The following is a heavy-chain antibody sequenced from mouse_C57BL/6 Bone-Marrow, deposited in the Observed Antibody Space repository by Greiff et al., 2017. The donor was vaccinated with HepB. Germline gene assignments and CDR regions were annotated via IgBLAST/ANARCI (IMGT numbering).Heavy chain of an antibody. CDR3: AREAVYGSSSYYFDY. V-gene: IGHV1-82*01. CDR1: GYAFSSSW. CDR2: IYPGDGDT. J-gene: IGHJ2*01. Sequence: QVQLKESGPELVKPGASVKISCKASGYAFSSSWMNWVKQRPGKGLEWIGRIYPGDGDTNYNGKFKGKATLTADKSSSTAYMQLSSLTSEDSAVYFCAREAVYGSSSYYFDYWGQGTTLTVSS. D-gene: IGHD1-1*01.